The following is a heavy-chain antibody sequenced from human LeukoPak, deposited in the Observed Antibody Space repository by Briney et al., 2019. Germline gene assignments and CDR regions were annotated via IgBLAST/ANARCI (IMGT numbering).Heavy chain of an antibody. CDR2: IYTSGST. D-gene: IGHD3-16*01. Sequence: SETLSLTCTVSGGSISSYYWSWIRQPPGKGLEWIGYIYTSGSTNYNPSLKSRVTISVDTSKNQFSLKLSSVTAADTAVYYCARLGAYDAFDIWGQGTMVTVYS. CDR3: ARLGAYDAFDI. V-gene: IGHV4-4*09. J-gene: IGHJ3*02. CDR1: GGSISSYY.